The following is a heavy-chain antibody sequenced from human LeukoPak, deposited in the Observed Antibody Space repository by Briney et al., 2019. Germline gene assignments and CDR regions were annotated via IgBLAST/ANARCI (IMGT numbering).Heavy chain of an antibody. D-gene: IGHD1-26*01. CDR3: ARGPRIVGAKNFYYYYYYMDV. CDR1: GFTFDDYA. CDR2: ISWDGGST. V-gene: IGHV3-43D*03. J-gene: IGHJ6*03. Sequence: GGSLRLSCAASGFTFDDYAMHWVRQAPGKGLEWVFLISWDGGSTYYADSVKGRFTISRDNSKNSLYLQMNSLRAEDTALYYCARGPRIVGAKNFYYYYYYMDVWGKGTTVTVSS.